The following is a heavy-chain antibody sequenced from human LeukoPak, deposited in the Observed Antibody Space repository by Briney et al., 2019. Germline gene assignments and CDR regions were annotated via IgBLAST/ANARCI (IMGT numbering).Heavy chain of an antibody. V-gene: IGHV4-59*01. CDR1: GGSISSYY. Sequence: SETLSLTCTVSGGSISSYYWSWIRQPPGKGLEWIGYIYYSGSTNYNPSLKSRVTISVDTSKNQFSLKLSSVTAADTAVYYCARTHTYYDFWSGYYKGWFDPWGQGTLVTVSS. J-gene: IGHJ5*02. CDR2: IYYSGST. D-gene: IGHD3-3*01. CDR3: ARTHTYYDFWSGYYKGWFDP.